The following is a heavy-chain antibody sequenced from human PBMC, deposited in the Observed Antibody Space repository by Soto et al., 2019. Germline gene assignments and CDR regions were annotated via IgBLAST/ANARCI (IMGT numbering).Heavy chain of an antibody. CDR1: GGSISSYY. J-gene: IGHJ6*02. CDR2: IYYSGST. V-gene: IGHV4-59*12. Sequence: PSETLSLTCTVSGGSISSYYWSWIRQPPGKGLEWIGYIYYSGSTNYNPSLRSRITMSVDTSKNQFSLNLSSVTAADTAVYYCARDHKWDGMDVWGQGTTVTVSS. D-gene: IGHD1-26*01. CDR3: ARDHKWDGMDV.